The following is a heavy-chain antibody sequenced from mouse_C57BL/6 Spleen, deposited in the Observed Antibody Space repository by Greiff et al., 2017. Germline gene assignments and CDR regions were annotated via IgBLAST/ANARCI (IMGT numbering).Heavy chain of an antibody. CDR2: IYPGDGDT. CDR3: ARDNTTVVAKGYFDY. D-gene: IGHD1-1*01. V-gene: IGHV1-82*01. J-gene: IGHJ2*01. Sequence: VQLQQSGPELVKPGASVKISCKASGYAFSSSWMNWVKQRPGKGLEWIGRIYPGDGDTNYNGKFKGKATLTADKSSSTAYMQLSSLTSEDSAVYFCARDNTTVVAKGYFDYWGQGTTLTVSS. CDR1: GYAFSSSW.